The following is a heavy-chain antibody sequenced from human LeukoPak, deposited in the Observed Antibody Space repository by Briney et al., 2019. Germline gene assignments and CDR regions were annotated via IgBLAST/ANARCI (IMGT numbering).Heavy chain of an antibody. Sequence: GGSLRLSCAASGFTFSSYGMHWVRQAPGKGLEWVAFIRDDGSTRYYADSVKGRFTVSRGNSKNTLYLQMDSLRTEDTAVYYCAKVPHSWGLFDSWGQGTLVTVSS. CDR3: AKVPHSWGLFDS. D-gene: IGHD3-16*01. CDR1: GFTFSSYG. V-gene: IGHV3-30*02. CDR2: IRDDGSTR. J-gene: IGHJ4*02.